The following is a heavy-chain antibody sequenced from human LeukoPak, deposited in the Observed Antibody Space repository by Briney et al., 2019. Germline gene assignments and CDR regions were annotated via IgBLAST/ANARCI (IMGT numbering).Heavy chain of an antibody. D-gene: IGHD2-15*01. V-gene: IGHV3-23*01. Sequence: GGSLRLSCAASGFTFSNYAMTWVRQAPGKGLEWVSAISGSGDITYYADPVKGRFTISRDNSKSTLHLQMNSLRAEDTAVYYCAKSRRGANSGGSYYFDYWGQGTLVTVSS. J-gene: IGHJ4*02. CDR1: GFTFSNYA. CDR3: AKSRRGANSGGSYYFDY. CDR2: ISGSGDIT.